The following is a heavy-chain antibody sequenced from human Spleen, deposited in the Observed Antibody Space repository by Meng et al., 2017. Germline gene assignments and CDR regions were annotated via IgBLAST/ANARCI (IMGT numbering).Heavy chain of an antibody. D-gene: IGHD4-17*01. Sequence: QVHLQPWGAGLLKPSETLSLTCAVSGGSLSDYYWSWVRQPPGKGLEWIGQIKHSGSTIYTPSLKSRLTMSVDTSKSQFSLTLSSVTAADAAVYYCARGPISVTHDFDSWGQGTLVTVSS. CDR2: IKHSGST. CDR1: GGSLSDYY. CDR3: ARGPISVTHDFDS. V-gene: IGHV4-34*01. J-gene: IGHJ4*02.